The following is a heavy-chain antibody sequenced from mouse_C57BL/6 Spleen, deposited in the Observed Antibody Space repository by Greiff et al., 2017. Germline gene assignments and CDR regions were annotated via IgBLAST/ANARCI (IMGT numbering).Heavy chain of an antibody. CDR3: AREGYDYDGTY. V-gene: IGHV1-80*01. CDR1: GYAFSSYW. D-gene: IGHD2-4*01. Sequence: QVQLKESGAELVKPGASVKISCKASGYAFSSYWMNWVKQRPGKGLEWIGQIYPGDGDTNYNGKFKSKATLTVDKPSSTAYMQLSSLTSEDSAVYYCAREGYDYDGTYWGQGTLVTVSA. J-gene: IGHJ3*01. CDR2: IYPGDGDT.